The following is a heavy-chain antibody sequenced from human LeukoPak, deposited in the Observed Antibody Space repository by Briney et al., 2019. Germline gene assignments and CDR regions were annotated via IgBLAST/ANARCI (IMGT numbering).Heavy chain of an antibody. CDR2: IYYSGST. V-gene: IGHV4-31*03. CDR1: GGSISSGGYY. CDR3: ARVGGAAAFDY. D-gene: IGHD2-2*01. J-gene: IGHJ4*02. Sequence: PSETLSLTCTVSGGSISSGGYYWSWIRQHPGKGLEWIGYIYYSGSTYYNPSLKSRVTISVDTSKNQFSLKLSSVTVADTAVYYCARVGGAAAFDYWGQGTLVTVSS.